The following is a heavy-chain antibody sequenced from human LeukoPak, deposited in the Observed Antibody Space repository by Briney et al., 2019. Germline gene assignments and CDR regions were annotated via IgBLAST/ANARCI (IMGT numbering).Heavy chain of an antibody. V-gene: IGHV3-74*01. CDR2: INSDGSST. J-gene: IGHJ6*03. CDR1: GFTFSNYW. D-gene: IGHD3-3*01. CDR3: ARDGVWRTYYYYCHMDD. Sequence: GGSLRLSCAASGFTFSNYWMHWVRQVPGKGLVWVSRINSDGSSTTYADSVKGRFTISRDNAKNTLYLQMNSLRAEDTAVYYCARDGVWRTYYYYCHMDDWGKGTTVTVSS.